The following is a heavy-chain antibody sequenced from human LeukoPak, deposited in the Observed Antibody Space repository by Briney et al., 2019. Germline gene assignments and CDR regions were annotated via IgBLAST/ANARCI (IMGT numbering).Heavy chain of an antibody. Sequence: PSETLSLTCTVSGGSISSYYWSWIRQPPGKGLEWIGYIYYSGSTNYNPPLKSRVTISVDTSKNQFSLKLSSVTAADTAVYYCARWAPRYCSSTSCLTFDYWGQGTLVTVSS. CDR3: ARWAPRYCSSTSCLTFDY. J-gene: IGHJ4*02. D-gene: IGHD2-2*01. V-gene: IGHV4-59*01. CDR2: IYYSGST. CDR1: GGSISSYY.